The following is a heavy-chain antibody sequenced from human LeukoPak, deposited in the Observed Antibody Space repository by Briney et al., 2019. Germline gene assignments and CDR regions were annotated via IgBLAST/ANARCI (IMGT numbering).Heavy chain of an antibody. D-gene: IGHD2-8*01. V-gene: IGHV3-74*01. CDR1: GFSFSYYW. CDR3: LRVDDTNGHNWFDP. Sequence: GSLRLSCAASGFSFSYYWMHRVRQGSGKGPVWVSRIIGDGTRTDYADSVKGRFTISRDNAKSTLYLQMNSLTVEDTAVYYCLRVDDTNGHNWFDPWGQGTLVTVSS. CDR2: IIGDGTRT. J-gene: IGHJ5*02.